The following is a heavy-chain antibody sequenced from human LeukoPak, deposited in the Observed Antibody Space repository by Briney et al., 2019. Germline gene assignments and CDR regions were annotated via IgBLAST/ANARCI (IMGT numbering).Heavy chain of an antibody. CDR3: ARGRENSSGYYPPDYIFDY. D-gene: IGHD3-22*01. CDR2: FIPYFGTA. J-gene: IGHJ4*02. Sequence: GASVKVSCKASGGTFSSYAISWVRQAPGQGVRGWGGFIPYFGTANYAQKFQGRVTITADESTSTAYMELSSLRSEDTAVYYCARGRENSSGYYPPDYIFDYWGQGTLVTVSS. V-gene: IGHV1-69*13. CDR1: GGTFSSYA.